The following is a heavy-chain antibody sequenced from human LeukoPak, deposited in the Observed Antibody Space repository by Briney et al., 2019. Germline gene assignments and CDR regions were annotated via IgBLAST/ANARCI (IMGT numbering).Heavy chain of an antibody. D-gene: IGHD1-26*01. CDR2: INPNSGGT. CDR1: GYTFTGYY. V-gene: IGHV1-2*02. Sequence: ASVKVSCKASGYTFTGYYMHWVRQAPGQGLEWMGWINPNSGGTNYAQKFQGRVTMTRDTSVSTAYMEVSRLRSDDTAVYYCARWYGDSGSSTALDYWGQGTLVTVSS. J-gene: IGHJ4*02. CDR3: ARWYGDSGSSTALDY.